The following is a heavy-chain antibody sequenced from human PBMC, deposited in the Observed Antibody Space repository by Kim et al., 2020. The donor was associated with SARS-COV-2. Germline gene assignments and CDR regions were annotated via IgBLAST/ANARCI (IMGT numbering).Heavy chain of an antibody. D-gene: IGHD2-15*01. J-gene: IGHJ6*02. V-gene: IGHV3-30*18. CDR3: AKGEVVAAPHPYGMDV. CDR2: ISYDGSNN. Sequence: GGSLRLSCAASGFTFSSYGMHWVRQAPGKGLEWVAVISYDGSNNNYAASVKGRFTISRDNSKNTLYLQMNSLRAEDTAVYYCAKGEVVAAPHPYGMDVWGQGTTVTVSS. CDR1: GFTFSSYG.